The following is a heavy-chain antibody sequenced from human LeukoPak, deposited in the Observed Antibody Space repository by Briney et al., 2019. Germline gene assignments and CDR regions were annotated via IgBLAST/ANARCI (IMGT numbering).Heavy chain of an antibody. J-gene: IGHJ5*02. V-gene: IGHV4-34*01. D-gene: IGHD3-16*02. CDR1: GGSFSGYY. Sequence: SETLSLTCAVYGGSFSGYYWSWIRQPPGKGLEWIGEINHSGSTNYNPSLKSRVTISVDTSKNQFSLKLSSVTAADTAVYHCARVGYDYVWGSYRQQQESSFDPWGQGTLVTVSS. CDR2: INHSGST. CDR3: ARVGYDYVWGSYRQQQESSFDP.